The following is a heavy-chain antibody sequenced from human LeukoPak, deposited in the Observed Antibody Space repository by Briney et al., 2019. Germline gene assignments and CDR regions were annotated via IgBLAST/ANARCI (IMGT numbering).Heavy chain of an antibody. D-gene: IGHD6-13*01. J-gene: IGHJ4*02. CDR1: GGSISSGSYY. CDR3: ARLINKPIAATGTGPFDH. V-gene: IGHV4-61*01. CDR2: MYYSGTT. Sequence: NASETLSLTCTVSGGSISSGSYYWTWIRQHPEKGLEWIGYMYYSGTTNYNPSLKSRVTMSLDTSKNQFSLKLSSVTAADTAVYYCARLINKPIAATGTGPFDHWGQGTLVTVSS.